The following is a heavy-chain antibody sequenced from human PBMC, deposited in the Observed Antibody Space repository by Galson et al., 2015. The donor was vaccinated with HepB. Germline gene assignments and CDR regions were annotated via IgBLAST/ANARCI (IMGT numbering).Heavy chain of an antibody. CDR1: GYTLTELS. Sequence: SVKVSCKVSGYTLTELSMHWVRQAPGKGLEWMGGFDPEDGETIYAQKFQGRVTMTEDTSTDTAYMELSSLRSEDTAVYYCATDSGQLGRYFDLWGRGTLVTVSS. CDR3: ATDSGQLGRYFDL. J-gene: IGHJ2*01. D-gene: IGHD1-1*01. V-gene: IGHV1-24*01. CDR2: FDPEDGET.